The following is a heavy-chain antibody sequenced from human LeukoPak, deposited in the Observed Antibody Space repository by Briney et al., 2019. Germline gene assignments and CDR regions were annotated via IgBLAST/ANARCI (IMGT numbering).Heavy chain of an antibody. V-gene: IGHV1-2*02. J-gene: IGHJ3*02. D-gene: IGHD1-26*01. Sequence: GASVKVSCKASGYTFTGYYMHWVRQAPGQGLEWMGWINPNSGGTNYAQKFQGRVTMTRDTSNSTAYMELSRLRSDDTAVYYCARGGSYLWHAFDIWGQGTMVTVSS. CDR2: INPNSGGT. CDR3: ARGGSYLWHAFDI. CDR1: GYTFTGYY.